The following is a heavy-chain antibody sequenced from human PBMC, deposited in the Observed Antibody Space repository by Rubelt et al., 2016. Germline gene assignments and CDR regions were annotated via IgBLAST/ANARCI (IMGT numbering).Heavy chain of an antibody. CDR1: GFSLSTSGVG. D-gene: IGHD2-2*01. CDR2: IYWDDDK. V-gene: IGHV2-5*02. CDR3: AHRRISVPPAIGYNWFDP. J-gene: IGHJ5*02. Sequence: QITLKESGPTLVKPTQTLTLTCTFSGFSLSTSGVGVAWIRQPPGKALEWLALIYWDDDKRYSPSLKSRLTRTKDTAKNQVVLTMTNMDPVDTATYYCAHRRISVPPAIGYNWFDPWGQGTLVTVSS.